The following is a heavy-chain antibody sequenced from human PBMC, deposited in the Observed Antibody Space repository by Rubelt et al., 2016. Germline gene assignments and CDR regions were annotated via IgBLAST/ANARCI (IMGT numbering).Heavy chain of an antibody. J-gene: IGHJ6*02. V-gene: IGHV2-26*01. CDR3: ARMLINDFWSGYYSYGMDV. D-gene: IGHD3-3*01. CDR1: GFSLSNARMG. CDR2: IFSNDEQ. Sequence: QVTLKESGPVLVKPTETLTLTCTVSGFSLSNARMGVSCIRQPPGKALEWLAHIFSNDEQSYSTSLKSRLTISKDTSKSQVVLTMTNMDPVDTATYYCARMLINDFWSGYYSYGMDVWGQGTTVTVSS.